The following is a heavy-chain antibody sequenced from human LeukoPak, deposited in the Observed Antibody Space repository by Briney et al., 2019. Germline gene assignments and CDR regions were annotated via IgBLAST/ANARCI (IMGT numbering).Heavy chain of an antibody. D-gene: IGHD3-9*01. CDR1: GFTFSSYA. J-gene: IGHJ4*02. Sequence: GGSLRLSRAASGFTFSSYAMSWVRQAPGKGLEWVSALSGSGGSTYYADSVKGRFTISRDNSKNTLYLQMNSLRAEDTAVYYCAKDPAPYYEIANWGQGTLVTVSS. CDR2: LSGSGGST. CDR3: AKDPAPYYEIAN. V-gene: IGHV3-23*01.